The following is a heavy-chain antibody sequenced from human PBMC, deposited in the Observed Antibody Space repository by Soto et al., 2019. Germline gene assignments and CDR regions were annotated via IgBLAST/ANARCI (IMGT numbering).Heavy chain of an antibody. Sequence: PGGSLRLSCAASGFSFSSYWMSWVRQAPGRGLEWVANINQDATRQSYVDSVEGQFSISRDNAKNSVSLQMTSLRDEDTAVYYCAREETAWPLAYGLDVWGQGTTVTVSS. CDR2: INQDATRQ. D-gene: IGHD2-21*02. J-gene: IGHJ6*01. V-gene: IGHV3-7*01. CDR1: GFSFSSYW. CDR3: AREETAWPLAYGLDV.